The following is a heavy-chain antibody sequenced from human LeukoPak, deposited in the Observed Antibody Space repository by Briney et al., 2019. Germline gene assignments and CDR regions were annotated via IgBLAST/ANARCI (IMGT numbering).Heavy chain of an antibody. J-gene: IGHJ6*03. CDR2: INHSGST. CDR1: GDSISSSRFY. CDR3: ARRKRGKTQFDYYYYYYMDV. V-gene: IGHV4-39*07. D-gene: IGHD5-24*01. Sequence: PSETLSLTCTVSGDSISSSRFYWGWIRQAPGKGLEWIGEINHSGSTNYNPSLKSRVTISVDTSKNQFSLKLSSVTAADTAVYYCARRKRGKTQFDYYYYYYMDVWGKGTTVTVSS.